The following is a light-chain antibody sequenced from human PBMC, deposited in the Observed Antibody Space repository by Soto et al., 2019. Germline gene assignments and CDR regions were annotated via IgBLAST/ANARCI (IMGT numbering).Light chain of an antibody. CDR2: VAS. CDR3: QQYNNWPLL. J-gene: IGKJ2*01. Sequence: EIVMTQSPATLSVSPGERATLSCRASQSVSSNLAWYQQKPGQAPRLLIYVASTRATVIPARFSGSGSGNEFTLNISSLQSEDFAVHYCQQYNNWPLLFGQGTKLEIK. CDR1: QSVSSN. V-gene: IGKV3-15*01.